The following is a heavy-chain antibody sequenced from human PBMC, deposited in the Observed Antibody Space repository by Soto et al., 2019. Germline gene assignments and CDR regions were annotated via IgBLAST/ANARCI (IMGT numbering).Heavy chain of an antibody. CDR2: IVVGSGNT. CDR3: AAGIFGPSLYYYYGMDV. D-gene: IGHD3-3*01. V-gene: IGHV1-58*01. Sequence: ASVKVSCKASGFTFTSSAVQWVRQARGQRLEWIGWIVVGSGNTNYAQKFQERVTITRDMSTSTAYMELSSLRSEDTAVYYCAAGIFGPSLYYYYGMDVWGQGTTVTVSS. J-gene: IGHJ6*02. CDR1: GFTFTSSA.